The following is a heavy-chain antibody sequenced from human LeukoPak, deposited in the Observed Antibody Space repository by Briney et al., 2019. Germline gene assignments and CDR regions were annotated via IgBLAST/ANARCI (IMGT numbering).Heavy chain of an antibody. Sequence: PSETLSLTCSVSDDSITMYYWTWIRQPPGKGLERIGYVNHTGSTNFNPSLNGRVSISRDTTNNLFSLRLRSVTAADTAVYFCARGRVSSSTWYSTYYYYFYMDVWGKGTTVTVSS. D-gene: IGHD1-1*01. J-gene: IGHJ6*03. CDR3: ARGRVSSSTWYSTYYYYFYMDV. V-gene: IGHV4-59*01. CDR1: DDSITMYY. CDR2: VNHTGST.